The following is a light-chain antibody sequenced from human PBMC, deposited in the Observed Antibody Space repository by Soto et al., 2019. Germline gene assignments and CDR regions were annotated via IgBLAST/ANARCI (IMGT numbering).Light chain of an antibody. CDR2: DAS. J-gene: IGKJ4*01. V-gene: IGKV3D-11*01. CDR3: QQRSISLT. Sequence: EIVLTQSPATLSLSPGERATLSCRASQGVSSYLAWYQQKPGQAPRLLIYDASNRATGIPARSSGSGPGTDFTLTISSLEPEDFAVYYCQQRSISLTFGGGTKVEIK. CDR1: QGVSSY.